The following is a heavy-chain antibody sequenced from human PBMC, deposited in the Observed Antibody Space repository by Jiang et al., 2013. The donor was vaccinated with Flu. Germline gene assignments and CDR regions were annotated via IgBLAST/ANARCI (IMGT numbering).Heavy chain of an antibody. CDR2: ISSSSTTI. J-gene: IGHJ4*02. CDR3: ASLLYYHDSSGWDY. V-gene: IGHV3-48*01. CDR1: GFTFSSCS. D-gene: IGHD3-22*01. Sequence: VQLLESGGGLVQPGGSLRLSCAASGFTFSSCSMNWVRQAPGKGLEWVSYISSSSTTIYYADSVKGRFTISRDNAKNSLYLQMNSLRTEDTAVYYCASLLYYHDSSGWDYWGQGTLVTVSS.